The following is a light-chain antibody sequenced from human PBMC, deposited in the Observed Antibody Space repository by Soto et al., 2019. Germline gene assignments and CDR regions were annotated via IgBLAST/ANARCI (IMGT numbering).Light chain of an antibody. CDR3: QKYNSAPLT. CDR2: DAS. Sequence: EIVLTQSPGTLSLSPGERATLSCRASQSVSNNYLAWYQQKPGQPPRLLIYDASTRATRIPSRFSGSGSGTDFTLTISSLQPEDVAAYYCQKYNSAPLTFGGGTKVDIK. CDR1: QSVSNNY. V-gene: IGKV3-20*01. J-gene: IGKJ4*01.